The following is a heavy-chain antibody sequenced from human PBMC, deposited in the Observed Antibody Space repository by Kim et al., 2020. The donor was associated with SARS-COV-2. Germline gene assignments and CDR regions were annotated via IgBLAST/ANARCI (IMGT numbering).Heavy chain of an antibody. CDR2: IYFSGTT. J-gene: IGHJ5*02. CDR3: AKSRSTSGHPNWFDP. D-gene: IGHD6-19*01. Sequence: SETLSLTCTVSGGSINSDTSYWGWIRQPPGKGLEWIGTIYFSGTTYYSPSLKSRVALFVDTSKSQFSLKLNSVTAADTAVYYCAKSRSTSGHPNWFDP. CDR1: GGSINSDTSY. V-gene: IGHV4-39*01.